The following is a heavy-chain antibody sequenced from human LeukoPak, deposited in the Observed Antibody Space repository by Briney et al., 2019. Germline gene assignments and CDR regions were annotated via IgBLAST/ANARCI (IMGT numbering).Heavy chain of an antibody. V-gene: IGHV4-59*08. CDR2: IYNSGST. CDR3: ARRYYGSSGYLRSFDH. CDR1: GTSISGYY. Sequence: TSETLSLTCIVSGTSISGYYWSWIRRPPGKGLEWIGYIYNSGSTNYNPSLKSRVTMSTDTSKKQISLKLSSVTAADTAVYYCARRYYGSSGYLRSFDHWGQGTLVTISS. D-gene: IGHD3-22*01. J-gene: IGHJ4*02.